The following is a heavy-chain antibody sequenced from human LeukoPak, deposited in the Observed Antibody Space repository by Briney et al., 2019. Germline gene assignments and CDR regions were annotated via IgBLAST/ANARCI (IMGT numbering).Heavy chain of an antibody. CDR2: INPNSGGT. J-gene: IGHJ4*02. V-gene: IGHV1-2*06. CDR1: GYTFTGYY. D-gene: IGHD2-15*01. CDR3: AVLRSGGSRIDY. Sequence: ASVKVSCKASGYTFTGYYMRWVRQAPGQGLEWMGRINPNSGGTNYAQKFQGRVTMTRDTSISTAYMELSRLRSDDTAVYYCAVLRSGGSRIDYWGQGTLVTVSS.